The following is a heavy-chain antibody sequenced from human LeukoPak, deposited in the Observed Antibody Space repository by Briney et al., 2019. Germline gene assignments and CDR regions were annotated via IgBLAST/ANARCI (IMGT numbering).Heavy chain of an antibody. Sequence: SQTLSLTCSVSGGSISSSNYYWSWIRQPPGRELEWIASINYGGTTYYNPSLKSRVTVSVDTSKNQFSLRLSSVTAADTAVYLCARYVVSGSGRYYFDYWGQGSLVTVSS. CDR3: ARYVVSGSGRYYFDY. V-gene: IGHV4-39*01. J-gene: IGHJ4*02. D-gene: IGHD3-10*01. CDR1: GGSISSSNYY. CDR2: INYGGTT.